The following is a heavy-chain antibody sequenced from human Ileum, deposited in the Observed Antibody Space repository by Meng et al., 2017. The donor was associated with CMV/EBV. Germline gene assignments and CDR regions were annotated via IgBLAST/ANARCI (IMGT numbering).Heavy chain of an antibody. J-gene: IGHJ5*02. Sequence: GESLKISCAASGFTFSSYAMSWVRQAPGKGLEWVSAISGSGGSTYYADSVKGRFTISRDNSKNTLYLQMNSLRAEDTAVYYCAKDRSPFWSGFNWFDPWGQGTLVTVSS. CDR3: AKDRSPFWSGFNWFDP. D-gene: IGHD3-3*01. CDR1: GFTFSSYA. V-gene: IGHV3-23*01. CDR2: ISGSGGST.